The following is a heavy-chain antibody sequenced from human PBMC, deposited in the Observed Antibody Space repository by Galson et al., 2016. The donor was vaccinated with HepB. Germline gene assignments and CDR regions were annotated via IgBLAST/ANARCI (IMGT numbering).Heavy chain of an antibody. CDR1: GFIFSSLG. CDR2: ISDDGRNI. V-gene: IGHV3-30*18. D-gene: IGHD3-16*01. CDR3: TKDRGGVVVSGTYDH. J-gene: IGHJ4*02. Sequence: SLRLSCAASGFIFSSLGIHRVRQAPGKGLEWVSIISDDGRNIYYADSVMGRFTISRDNSQNTVYLQMDSLRAEDTAVYYCTKDRGGVVVSGTYDHWGQGTLVTISS.